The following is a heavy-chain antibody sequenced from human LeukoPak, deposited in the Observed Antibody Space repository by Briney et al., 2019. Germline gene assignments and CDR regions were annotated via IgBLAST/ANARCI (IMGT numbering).Heavy chain of an antibody. D-gene: IGHD5-18*01. V-gene: IGHV3-11*05. J-gene: IGHJ4*02. CDR1: GFTFSDYY. Sequence: VGSLRLSCAASGFTFSDYYMSWIRQAPGKGLEWVSYISSSSSYTNYADSVKGRFTISRDNAKNSLYLQMNSLRAEDTAVYYCARAKRYSYVDYWGQGTLVTVSS. CDR3: ARAKRYSYVDY. CDR2: ISSSSSYT.